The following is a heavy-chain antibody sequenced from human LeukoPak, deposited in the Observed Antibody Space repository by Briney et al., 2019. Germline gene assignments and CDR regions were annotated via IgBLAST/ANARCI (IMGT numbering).Heavy chain of an antibody. J-gene: IGHJ5*02. Sequence: GGSLRLSCSASAFTFSSYAMSWFRQAPGKGLEGVSAISGSGGSTYYADSVKGRFAISRDNSKNTLYLQMNSLSAEDTAVYYCAKVGSRMVRGVINWFDPWGQGTLVTVSS. CDR1: AFTFSSYA. CDR2: ISGSGGST. CDR3: AKVGSRMVRGVINWFDP. D-gene: IGHD3-10*01. V-gene: IGHV3-23*01.